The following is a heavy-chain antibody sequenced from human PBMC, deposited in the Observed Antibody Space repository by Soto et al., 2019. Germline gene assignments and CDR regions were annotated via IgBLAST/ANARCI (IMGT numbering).Heavy chain of an antibody. CDR2: INAGNGNT. D-gene: IGHD6-19*01. CDR3: ASGRAVAGGGRPERLAP. V-gene: IGHV1-3*01. CDR1: GYTFTSYA. J-gene: IGHJ5*02. Sequence: ASVKVSCKASGYTFTSYAMHWVLQAPGERLEWMGWINAGNGNTKYSQKFQGRVTITRDTSASTAYMELSSLRSEDTAVYYCASGRAVAGGGRPERLAPSGQETLVTVAS.